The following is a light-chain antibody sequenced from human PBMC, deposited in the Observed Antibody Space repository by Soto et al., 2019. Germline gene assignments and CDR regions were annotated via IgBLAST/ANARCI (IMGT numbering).Light chain of an antibody. CDR3: GGWDDSLSGPV. J-gene: IGLJ2*01. CDR2: RNN. Sequence: QSALTQPRSVSGSPGQSVTISCTGTNTDVGAYDYVSWYRQFPGTAPKLLIQRNNQRPSGVPARFSGSKSGTSASLAISGLRSEDEADYYCGGWDDSLSGPVFGGGTKLTVL. V-gene: IGLV1-47*01. CDR1: NTDVGAYDY.